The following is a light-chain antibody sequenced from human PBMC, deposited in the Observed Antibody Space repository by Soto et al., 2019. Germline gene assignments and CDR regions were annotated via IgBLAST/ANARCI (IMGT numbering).Light chain of an antibody. J-gene: IGKJ2*01. CDR1: QSVTSNS. CDR2: GAS. Sequence: EIVLTQSPGTLSLSPGERATLSCRASQSVTSNSLAWYQQRPGQAPRVLMYGASSRVTGIPERFSGSGSGPDFTLAISRLEPEDFAVYYCQQYGSSPYTFGQGTKLEIK. CDR3: QQYGSSPYT. V-gene: IGKV3-20*01.